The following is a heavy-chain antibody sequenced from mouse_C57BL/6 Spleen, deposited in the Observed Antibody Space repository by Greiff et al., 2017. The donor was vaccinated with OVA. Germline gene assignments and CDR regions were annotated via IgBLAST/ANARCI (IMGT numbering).Heavy chain of an antibody. D-gene: IGHD1-1*01. V-gene: IGHV3-6*01. CDR2: ISYDGSN. Sequence: EVKLVESGPGLVKPSQSLSLTCSVTGYSITSGYYWNWIRQFPGNKLEWMGYISYDGSNNYNPTLKNRTSITRDTSKDQFFLKLNSVTTEDTATCYCAGGSVEDFDYWGQGTTLTVSS. J-gene: IGHJ2*01. CDR3: AGGSVEDFDY. CDR1: GYSITSGYY.